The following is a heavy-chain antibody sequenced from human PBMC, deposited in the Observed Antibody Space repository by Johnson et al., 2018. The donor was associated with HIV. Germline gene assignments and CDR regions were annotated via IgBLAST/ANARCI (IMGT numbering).Heavy chain of an antibody. Sequence: VQLVESGGGLVQPGGSLRLSCAASGFTFSRYWLTWVRQAPGKGLEWMANIKQDGSEKYYVDSVKGRFTISRDNAKKSLYLQMNSLRAEDTAVYYCTGGWYNLSAFDIWGQGTMVTVSS. J-gene: IGHJ3*02. CDR3: TGGWYNLSAFDI. CDR2: IKQDGSEK. D-gene: IGHD1-1*01. CDR1: GFTFSRYW. V-gene: IGHV3-7*01.